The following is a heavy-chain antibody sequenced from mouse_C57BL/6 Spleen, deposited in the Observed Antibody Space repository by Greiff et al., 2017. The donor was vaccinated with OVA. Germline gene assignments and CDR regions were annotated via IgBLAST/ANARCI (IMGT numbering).Heavy chain of an antibody. Sequence: QVQLQQPGAELVKPGASVKLSCKASGYTFTSYWMQWVKQRPGQGLEWIGEIDPSDSYTNYNQKFKGKATLTVDTSSSTAYMQLSSLTSEDSAVYYCANYYGSSYGAMDYWGHGTSVTVSS. D-gene: IGHD1-1*01. CDR3: ANYYGSSYGAMDY. V-gene: IGHV1-50*01. J-gene: IGHJ4*01. CDR1: GYTFTSYW. CDR2: IDPSDSYT.